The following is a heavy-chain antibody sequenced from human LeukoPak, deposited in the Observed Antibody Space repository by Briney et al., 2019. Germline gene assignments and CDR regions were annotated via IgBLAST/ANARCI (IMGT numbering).Heavy chain of an antibody. Sequence: ASVKVSCKASGYTFTGYYMHWVRQAPGQGLEWMGWINPNSGGTNYAQKLQGRVTMTTDTSTSTAYMELRSLRSDDTAVYYCARARDGYQSYYFDYWGQGTLVTVSS. CDR2: INPNSGGT. J-gene: IGHJ4*02. D-gene: IGHD5-24*01. CDR1: GYTFTGYY. CDR3: ARARDGYQSYYFDY. V-gene: IGHV1-2*02.